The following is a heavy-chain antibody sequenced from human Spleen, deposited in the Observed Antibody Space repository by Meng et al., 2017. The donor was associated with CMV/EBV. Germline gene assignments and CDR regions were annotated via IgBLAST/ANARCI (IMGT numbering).Heavy chain of an antibody. CDR3: ARGWAPAYYYGMDV. CDR1: GGSISSYY. CDR2: MYYSGST. V-gene: IGHV4-59*01. D-gene: IGHD5-24*01. Sequence: SETLSLTCTVSGGSISSYYWSWIRQPPGKGLEWIGYMYYSGSTNYHPSLKSRVTISLDTPKNQFSLQLRSLTAADTAVYYCARGWAPAYYYGMDVWGQGTTVTVSS. J-gene: IGHJ6*02.